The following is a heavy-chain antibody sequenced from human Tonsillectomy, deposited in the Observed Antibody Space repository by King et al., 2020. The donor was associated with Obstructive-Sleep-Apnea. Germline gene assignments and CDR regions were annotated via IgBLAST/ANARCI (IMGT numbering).Heavy chain of an antibody. J-gene: IGHJ4*02. CDR1: GFSFSTYW. Sequence: LKLVQSGAEVKEPGESLRISCQASGFSFSTYWITWVRQMPGKGLEWMGRIDPYDSDTVYSPSFQGHVTISIEKSNNTAHLQWNSLKASDTAMYYCARSKERGGRREDFWGQGTLVTVSS. D-gene: IGHD1-26*01. CDR3: ARSKERGGRREDF. CDR2: IDPYDSDT. V-gene: IGHV5-10-1*01.